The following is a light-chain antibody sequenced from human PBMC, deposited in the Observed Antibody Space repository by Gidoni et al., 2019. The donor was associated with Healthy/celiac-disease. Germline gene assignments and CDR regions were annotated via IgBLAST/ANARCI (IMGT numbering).Light chain of an antibody. CDR2: AAS. CDR3: QQSYSTPWT. V-gene: IGKV1-39*01. Sequence: DIQMTQSPSSLSASVGDRVTITCRASQSISNYLNWYQQKPGKAPKLLIYAASSLQSGVPSRFSGSGSGTDFTLTISSLQPEDFAAYYCQQSYSTPWTFGQXTKAEIK. J-gene: IGKJ1*01. CDR1: QSISNY.